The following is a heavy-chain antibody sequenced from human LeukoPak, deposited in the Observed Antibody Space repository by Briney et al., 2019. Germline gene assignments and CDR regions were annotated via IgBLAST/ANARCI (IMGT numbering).Heavy chain of an antibody. CDR2: INPNSGGT. V-gene: IGHV1-2*02. CDR3: ARRVTTRLPFRY. J-gene: IGHJ4*02. Sequence: GASVKVSCKASGGTFSSYAISWVRQAPGQGLEWMGWINPNSGGTNYAQKFQGRVTMTRDTSISTAYMELSRLRSDDTAVYYCARRVTTRLPFRYWGQGTLVTVSS. CDR1: GGTFSSYA. D-gene: IGHD4-17*01.